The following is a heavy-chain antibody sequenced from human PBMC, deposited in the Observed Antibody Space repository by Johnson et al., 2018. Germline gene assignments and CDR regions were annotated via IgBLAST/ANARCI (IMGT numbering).Heavy chain of an antibody. V-gene: IGHV1-8*01. Sequence: QVQLVQSGAEVKKPGASVKVSCKASGYTFTSYDINWVRQATGQGLEWMGWMNPNSGNTGYAQKFQGRVTMTRNTSISTAYMELSSLRSEDTAVYYCARSPGGLYGDYAYYSYYYRDVWGKGTTVTVSS. CDR3: ARSPGGLYGDYAYYSYYYRDV. J-gene: IGHJ6*03. D-gene: IGHD4-17*01. CDR1: GYTFTSYD. CDR2: MNPNSGNT.